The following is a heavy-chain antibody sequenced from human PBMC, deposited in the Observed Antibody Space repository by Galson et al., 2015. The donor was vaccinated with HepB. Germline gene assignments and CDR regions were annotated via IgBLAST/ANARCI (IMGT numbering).Heavy chain of an antibody. Sequence: SVKVSCKASGYTFTSYAMHWVRQAPGQRLEWMGWINAGNGNTKYSQKFQGRVTITRDTSASTAYMGLSSLRSEDTAVYYCARGHLLVRGVYYYGMDVWGQGTTVTVSS. CDR1: GYTFTSYA. D-gene: IGHD3-10*01. CDR2: INAGNGNT. J-gene: IGHJ6*02. CDR3: ARGHLLVRGVYYYGMDV. V-gene: IGHV1-3*01.